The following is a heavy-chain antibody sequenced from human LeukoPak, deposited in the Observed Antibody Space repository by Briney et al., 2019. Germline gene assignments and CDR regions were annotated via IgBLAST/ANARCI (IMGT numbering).Heavy chain of an antibody. Sequence: PGGSLRLSCAASGFTFSSYVMHWVRQAPGKGLEWVAVISYDGSNKYYADSVKGRFTISRDNSKNTLYLQVNSLRAEDTAVYYCASDNWFDPWGQRNLVTASS. CDR1: GFTFSSYV. CDR3: ASDNWFDP. J-gene: IGHJ5*02. CDR2: ISYDGSNK. V-gene: IGHV3-30*03.